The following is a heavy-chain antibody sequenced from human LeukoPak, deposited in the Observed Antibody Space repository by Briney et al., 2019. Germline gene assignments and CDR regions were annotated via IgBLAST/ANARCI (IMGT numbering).Heavy chain of an antibody. CDR3: ARIGYRSSSLDY. J-gene: IGHJ4*02. V-gene: IGHV3-7*04. Sequence: PGGSLRLSCAASGLTFSNYWMTWDRQAPGKGLEWVANIKEDGSTRYLVDSVKGRFTISRDNARNSVYLQMNSLRAEDTAVYYCARIGYRSSSLDYWGQGILVTVSS. CDR2: IKEDGSTR. CDR1: GLTFSNYW. D-gene: IGHD6-13*01.